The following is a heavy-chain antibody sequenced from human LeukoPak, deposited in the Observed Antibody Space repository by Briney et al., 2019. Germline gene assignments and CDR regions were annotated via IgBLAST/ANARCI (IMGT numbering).Heavy chain of an antibody. CDR1: GFTFSDYT. V-gene: IGHV3-21*01. D-gene: IGHD6-19*01. Sequence: GGSLRLSCIASGFTFSDYTVNWVRQAPGKGLEWVSSISTSSRYIYYEDSGRGRFTISRDNTQSSLFLQMDSLTGEDTAVYYCMGGGSRSSRPFYWGQGTLVSVSS. J-gene: IGHJ4*02. CDR2: ISTSSRYI. CDR3: MGGGSRSSRPFY.